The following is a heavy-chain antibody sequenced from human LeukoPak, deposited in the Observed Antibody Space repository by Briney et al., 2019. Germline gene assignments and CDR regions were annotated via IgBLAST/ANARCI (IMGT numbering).Heavy chain of an antibody. J-gene: IGHJ4*02. CDR1: GYTFTRYA. CDR3: ARAPYDSSGYYVY. Sequence: ASVKVSCKASGYTFTRYAMNWVRQAPGPGPEWMGWINTNTGNPTYAQGFTGRFVFSLDTSVSTAFLQITSLKAEDTAVYYCARAPYDSSGYYVYWGQGTLVTVSS. V-gene: IGHV7-4-1*02. CDR2: INTNTGNP. D-gene: IGHD3-22*01.